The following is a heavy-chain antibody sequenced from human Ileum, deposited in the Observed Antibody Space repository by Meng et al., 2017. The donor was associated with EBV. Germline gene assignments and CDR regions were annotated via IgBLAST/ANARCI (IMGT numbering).Heavy chain of an antibody. CDR2: INPNSGGT. CDR1: GYTFTGYY. Sequence: QVQLVQSGAEGKKPGXSVKVPCKASGYTFTGYYMHWVRQAPGQGLEWMGWINPNSGGTNCAQKFQGWVTMTRDMSISTAYMEVSSLRSADTAVYYCARASRVLGGFDYWGQGTLVTVSS. D-gene: IGHD3-16*01. V-gene: IGHV1-2*04. CDR3: ARASRVLGGFDY. J-gene: IGHJ4*02.